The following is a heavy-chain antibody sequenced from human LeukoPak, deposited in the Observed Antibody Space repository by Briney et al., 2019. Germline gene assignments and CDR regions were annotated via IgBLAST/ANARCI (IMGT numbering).Heavy chain of an antibody. Sequence: SETLSLTCTVSGGSISSSNYYWGWIRQPPGKGLEWIASIDYSGTTSYNPPLKSRVTISVDTSKNHFSLNLTSVTAADPAVYYCARGPTYQPIDYWGQGTLVTVSS. V-gene: IGHV4-39*02. CDR1: GGSISSSNYY. CDR3: ARGPTYQPIDY. D-gene: IGHD2-2*01. J-gene: IGHJ4*02. CDR2: IDYSGTT.